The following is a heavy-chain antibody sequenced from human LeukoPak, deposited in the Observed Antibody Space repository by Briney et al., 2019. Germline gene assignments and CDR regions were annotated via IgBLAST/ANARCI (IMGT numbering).Heavy chain of an antibody. Sequence: GRSLSPSCPPAGFTFTNYAAMCVRQAPGEGREWVSAITSGADPRYADYVKGRFTISRNNSKNTLYMQMNSLRAEDTAQYFCARGPNGDYIGGFEFWGRGTVVTVSS. J-gene: IGHJ3*01. CDR3: ARGPNGDYIGGFEF. CDR1: GFTFTNYA. CDR2: ITSGADP. D-gene: IGHD4-17*01. V-gene: IGHV3-23*01.